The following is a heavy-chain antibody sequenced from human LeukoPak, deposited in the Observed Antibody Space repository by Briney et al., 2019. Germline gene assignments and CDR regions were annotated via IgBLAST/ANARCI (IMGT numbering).Heavy chain of an antibody. CDR3: ARSSRTSWYSDY. D-gene: IGHD6-13*01. CDR1: GFTFSSYS. Sequence: GGSLRLSCAASGFTFSSYSMSWVRQAPGKGLEWVSSISSTSSYIYYADSVKGRFTISRDNAKNSLYLQMNSLRVEDTAVYCCARSSRTSWYSDYWGQGTLVTVSS. V-gene: IGHV3-21*01. J-gene: IGHJ4*02. CDR2: ISSTSSYI.